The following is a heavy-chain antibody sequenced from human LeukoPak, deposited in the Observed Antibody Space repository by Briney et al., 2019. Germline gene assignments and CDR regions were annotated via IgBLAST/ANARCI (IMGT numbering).Heavy chain of an antibody. J-gene: IGHJ2*01. Sequence: PGGSLRLSCAASGFSFSSSAMTWVRQAPGTGLEWVSGISGSGGSTYDADSVKGRFTISRDNSKNTLDLQMNSLRVEDTAVYYCAKVSMVGWYFDLWGRGTLVTVSS. V-gene: IGHV3-23*01. CDR3: AKVSMVGWYFDL. CDR1: GFSFSSSA. D-gene: IGHD2-15*01. CDR2: ISGSGGST.